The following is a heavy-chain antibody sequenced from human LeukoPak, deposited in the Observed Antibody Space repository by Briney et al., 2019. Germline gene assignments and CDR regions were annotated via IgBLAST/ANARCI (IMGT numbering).Heavy chain of an antibody. CDR2: ISSSSSHI. Sequence: GGYPRLSCAASGFTFSSDSMNWVRQAPGKGLEWVSSISSSSSHIYYADSVKGRFTISRDNAKNSLYLQMNSLRAEDTAVYYCTSNPPGIARDGAEYFQHWGQGTLVTVPS. J-gene: IGHJ1*01. CDR3: TSNPPGIARDGAEYFQH. CDR1: GFTFSSDS. D-gene: IGHD6-13*01. V-gene: IGHV3-21*01.